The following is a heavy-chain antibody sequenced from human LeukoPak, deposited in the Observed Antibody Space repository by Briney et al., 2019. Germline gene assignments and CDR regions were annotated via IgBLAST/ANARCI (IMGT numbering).Heavy chain of an antibody. J-gene: IGHJ6*02. CDR2: INHNGNVN. Sequence: GGSLRLSCAASGFSFSNYGMNWARQAPGKGLEWVASINHNGNVNYYVDSVKGRFTISRDNAKNSLYLQMSNLRAEDTAVYFCARGGGLDVWGQGATVTVSS. V-gene: IGHV3-7*03. D-gene: IGHD3-16*01. CDR3: ARGGGLDV. CDR1: GFSFSNYG.